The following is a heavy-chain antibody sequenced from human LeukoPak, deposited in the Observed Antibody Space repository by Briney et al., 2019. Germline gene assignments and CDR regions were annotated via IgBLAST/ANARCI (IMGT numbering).Heavy chain of an antibody. J-gene: IGHJ4*02. CDR2: LYSGGDT. Sequence: GGSLRLSCAASGFIVRTNYMSWVRQAPGEGLEWVSILYSGGDTYYADSVKGRFTISRDSSKNTLYLQMNSLRAEDTAVYYCARGSGYFLDFDYWGQGTLVTVSS. D-gene: IGHD3-22*01. V-gene: IGHV3-53*01. CDR1: GFIVRTNY. CDR3: ARGSGYFLDFDY.